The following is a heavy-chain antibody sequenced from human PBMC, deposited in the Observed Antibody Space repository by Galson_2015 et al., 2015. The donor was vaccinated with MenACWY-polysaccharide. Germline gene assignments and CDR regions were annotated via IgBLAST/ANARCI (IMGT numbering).Heavy chain of an antibody. V-gene: IGHV3-21*01. CDR1: GFTFSDFG. CDR3: ARDSYGDYAFDY. CDR2: ISSSSSYI. D-gene: IGHD4-17*01. Sequence: SLRLSCAASGFTFSDFGMHWVRQAPGKGLEWVSSISSSSSYIYYADSVKGRFTISRDNAKNSLYLQMNSLRAEDTAVYYCARDSYGDYAFDYWGQGTLVTVSS. J-gene: IGHJ4*02.